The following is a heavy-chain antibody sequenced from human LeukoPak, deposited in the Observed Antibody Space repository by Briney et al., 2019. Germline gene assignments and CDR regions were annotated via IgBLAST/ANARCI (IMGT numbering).Heavy chain of an antibody. D-gene: IGHD1-26*01. CDR3: ARADGSHYGLKNY. CDR1: GFTFRSYW. V-gene: IGHV3-74*01. Sequence: GGSLRLSCAASGFTFRSYWMHWVRQAPGKGLVWVSRISPDGTSKSYADSVKGRFTISRDNAKNTLSLQMNSLRAEDTGLYYCARADGSHYGLKNYWGQGTLVTVSS. CDR2: ISPDGTSK. J-gene: IGHJ4*02.